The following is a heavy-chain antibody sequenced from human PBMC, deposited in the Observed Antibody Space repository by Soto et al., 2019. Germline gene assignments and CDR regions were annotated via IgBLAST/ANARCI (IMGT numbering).Heavy chain of an antibody. CDR3: AKGRDIVATVGGWFDP. D-gene: IGHD5-12*01. CDR1: GFTFSSYA. V-gene: IGHV3-23*01. CDR2: ISGSGGST. Sequence: EVQLLESGGGLVQPGGSLRLSCAASGFTFSSYAMSWVRQAPGKGLVWVSAISGSGGSTYYADSVKGRFTISRDNSKNTLYLQMNSLRAEDTAVYYCAKGRDIVATVGGWFDPWGQGTLVTVSS. J-gene: IGHJ5*02.